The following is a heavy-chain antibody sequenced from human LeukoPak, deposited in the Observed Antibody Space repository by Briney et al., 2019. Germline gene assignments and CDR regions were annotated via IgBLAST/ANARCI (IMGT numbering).Heavy chain of an antibody. CDR3: ARDGALDY. J-gene: IGHJ4*02. CDR2: IYYSGST. V-gene: IGHV4-59*01. Sequence: TPSETLSLTCTVSGGSISSYYWSWIRQPPGKGLEWIGYIYYSGSTNYNPSLKSRVTISVDTSKNQFSLKLSSVTAADTAVYYCARDGALDYWGQGTLVTVSS. CDR1: GGSISSYY. D-gene: IGHD3-16*01.